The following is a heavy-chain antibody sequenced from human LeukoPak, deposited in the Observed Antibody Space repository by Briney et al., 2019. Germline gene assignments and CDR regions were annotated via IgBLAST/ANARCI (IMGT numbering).Heavy chain of an antibody. D-gene: IGHD3-10*01. V-gene: IGHV3-23*01. Sequence: GGSLRLSCAASGLIFSSYAMSWVRQAPGKGLEWVSVISDNGGITYYADSVKGRFTISRDDSRNTVFLQMNSLRAEDTAVYYCAKDGHGSGSYYGYYFDYWGQGTLVTVSS. CDR3: AKDGHGSGSYYGYYFDY. CDR1: GLIFSSYA. CDR2: ISDNGGIT. J-gene: IGHJ4*02.